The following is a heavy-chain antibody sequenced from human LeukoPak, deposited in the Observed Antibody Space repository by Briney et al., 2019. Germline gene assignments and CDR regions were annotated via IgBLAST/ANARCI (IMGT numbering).Heavy chain of an antibody. V-gene: IGHV4-34*01. CDR3: AIWNEYSSSSSGVDY. CDR2: INHSGST. CDR1: GGSFSGYY. D-gene: IGHD6-6*01. Sequence: SETLSLTCAVYGGSFSGYYWSWIRQPPGKGLEWIGEINHSGSTNYNPSLKSRVTISVDTSKNQFSLKLSSVTAADTAVYYCAIWNEYSSSSSGVDYWGQGTLVTVSS. J-gene: IGHJ4*02.